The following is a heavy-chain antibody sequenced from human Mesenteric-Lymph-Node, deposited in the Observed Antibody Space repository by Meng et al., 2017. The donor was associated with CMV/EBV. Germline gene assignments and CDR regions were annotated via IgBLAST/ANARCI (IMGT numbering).Heavy chain of an antibody. CDR3: ARGCVLGYCSGGSSRGMDV. D-gene: IGHD2-15*01. CDR2: IYSGGST. CDR1: GFTVSSNY. V-gene: IGHV3-53*01. Sequence: GGSLRLSCAASGFTVSSNYMSWVRQAPGKGLEWVSVIYSGGSTYYADSVKGRFTISRDNSKNTLYLQMNSLRAEDTAVYYCARGCVLGYCSGGSSRGMDVWGQGTTVTVSS. J-gene: IGHJ6*02.